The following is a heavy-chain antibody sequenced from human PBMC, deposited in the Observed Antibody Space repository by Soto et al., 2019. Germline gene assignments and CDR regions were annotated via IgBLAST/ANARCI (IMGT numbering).Heavy chain of an antibody. CDR1: GASISSTDW. CDR3: ARGGLAARKGRWFDP. J-gene: IGHJ5*02. Sequence: KSSETLSLTCAVSGASISSTDWWCWIRQHPGKGLEWSGYISYSGSTYYNPSLKSRVTTSVDTPTNQFSLKVNSMTAADTAVYYCARGGLAARKGRWFDPWGQGTLVTVSS. D-gene: IGHD6-6*01. CDR2: ISYSGST. V-gene: IGHV4-28*03.